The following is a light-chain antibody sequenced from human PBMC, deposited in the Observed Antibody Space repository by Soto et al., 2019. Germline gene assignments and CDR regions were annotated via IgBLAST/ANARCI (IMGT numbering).Light chain of an antibody. CDR3: ETWDSDTPV. J-gene: IGLJ7*01. CDR1: SGHSSYI. Sequence: QLVLTQSSSASASLGSSVKLTCTQSSGHSSYIIAWHQQQPGKAPRYLMKLESSGTYIKGSGVPDRFSGSSSGADRYLTISNLQFEDEADYYCETWDSDTPVFGGGTQLTVL. V-gene: IGLV4-60*02. CDR2: LESSGTY.